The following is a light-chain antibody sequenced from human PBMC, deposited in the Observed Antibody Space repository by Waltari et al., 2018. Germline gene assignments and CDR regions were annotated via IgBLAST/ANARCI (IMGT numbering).Light chain of an antibody. CDR3: QQYNNWPPLT. Sequence: EIVMTQSPATLSVSPGERATLSCRASQRVSSNLAWYQQKPGQAPRLLIYGASTRATGIPARFSGSGSGTGFTLTISSLQSEDFAVYYCQQYNNWPPLTFGGGTKVEIK. CDR1: QRVSSN. V-gene: IGKV3-15*01. CDR2: GAS. J-gene: IGKJ4*01.